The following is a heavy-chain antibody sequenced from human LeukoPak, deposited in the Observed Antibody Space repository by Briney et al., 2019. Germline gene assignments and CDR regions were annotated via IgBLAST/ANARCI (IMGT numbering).Heavy chain of an antibody. J-gene: IGHJ4*02. D-gene: IGHD2-2*01. CDR3: ASHCSSTSCYRYFDY. CDR2: IDPSDSYT. V-gene: IGHV5-10-1*01. CDR1: GSSFTSYW. Sequence: GASLKISCKGSGSSFTSYWISWVRQMPGKGLEWMGRIDPSDSYTNYSPSFQGHVTISADKSISTAYLQWSSLKASDTAMYYCASHCSSTSCYRYFDYWGQGTLVTVSS.